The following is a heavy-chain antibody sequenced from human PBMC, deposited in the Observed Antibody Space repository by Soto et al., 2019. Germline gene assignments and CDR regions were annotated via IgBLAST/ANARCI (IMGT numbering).Heavy chain of an antibody. D-gene: IGHD3-22*01. J-gene: IGHJ6*02. CDR2: INHSGST. Sequence: SETLSLTCAVYGGSFSGYYWSWIRQPPGKGLEWIGEINHSGSTNYNPSLKSRVTISVDTSKNQFSLKLSSVTAADTAVYYCARVRVNTYYYDSSGYYCDGCYYYYGMDVWGQGTTVTVSS. V-gene: IGHV4-34*01. CDR3: ARVRVNTYYYDSSGYYCDGCYYYYGMDV. CDR1: GGSFSGYY.